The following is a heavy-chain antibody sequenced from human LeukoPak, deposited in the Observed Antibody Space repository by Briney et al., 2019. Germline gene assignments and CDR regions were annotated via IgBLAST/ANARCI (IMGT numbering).Heavy chain of an antibody. CDR2: INPNSGGT. CDR1: GYTFTGYY. D-gene: IGHD1-1*01. V-gene: IGHV1-2*02. J-gene: IGHJ5*02. Sequence: ASVKVSCKASGYTFTGYYMHWVRQAPGQGLEWMGLINPNSGGTNYAQKFQGRVTMTRDTSISTAYMELSRLRSDDTAVYYCAREPGGTSETRNWFDPWGQGTLVTVSS. CDR3: AREPGGTSETRNWFDP.